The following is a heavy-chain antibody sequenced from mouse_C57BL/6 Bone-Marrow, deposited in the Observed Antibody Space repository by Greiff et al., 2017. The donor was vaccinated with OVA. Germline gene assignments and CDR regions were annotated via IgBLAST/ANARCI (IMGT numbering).Heavy chain of an antibody. CDR2: IDPSDSYT. D-gene: IGHD4-1*01. J-gene: IGHJ2*01. CDR3: ARLGLVYYFDY. Sequence: VQLQQPGAELVKPGASVKLSCKASGYTFTSYWMQWVKQRPGQGLEWIGEIDPSDSYTNYNQKFKGKATLTVDTSSSTAYMQLSSLTSEDSAVYYCARLGLVYYFDYWGQGTTLTVSS. CDR1: GYTFTSYW. V-gene: IGHV1-50*01.